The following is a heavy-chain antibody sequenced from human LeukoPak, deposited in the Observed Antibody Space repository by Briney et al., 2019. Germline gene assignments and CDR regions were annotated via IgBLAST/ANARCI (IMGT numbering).Heavy chain of an antibody. Sequence: GGSLRLSCAASGFTFSALNWVRQAPGKGLEWISYVGISSGNTKYADSVKGRFTISGDKAKNSLYLQMNSLRVEDTAVYYCARDIKYAFDNWGQGTLVTVSS. CDR1: GFTFSA. D-gene: IGHD2-2*01. J-gene: IGHJ4*02. CDR2: VGISSGNT. V-gene: IGHV3-11*06. CDR3: ARDIKYAFDN.